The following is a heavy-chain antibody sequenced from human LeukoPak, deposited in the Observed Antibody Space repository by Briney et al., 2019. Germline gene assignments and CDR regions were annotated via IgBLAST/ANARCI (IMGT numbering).Heavy chain of an antibody. CDR2: IYTSGST. CDR3: ARGVSYGDLPFDY. CDR1: RVAISSYY. V-gene: IGHV4-4*07. D-gene: IGHD4-17*01. J-gene: IGHJ4*02. Sequence: SETLSLTCTVSRVAISSYYWSWIRQPAGEGLEWIVRIYTSGSTNYNPSLKSLVTMSVDTSKTQSSLKLSSVTAADTAVYYCARGVSYGDLPFDYWGQGNLVTVSS.